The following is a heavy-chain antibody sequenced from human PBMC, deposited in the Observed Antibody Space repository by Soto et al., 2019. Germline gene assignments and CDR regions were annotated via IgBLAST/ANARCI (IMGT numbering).Heavy chain of an antibody. V-gene: IGHV3-23*01. D-gene: IGHD3-16*01. CDR2: INGPGDDT. CDR3: EKNEEYVHVWGKAPWD. J-gene: IGHJ4*03. CDR1: GFTFPNYA. Sequence: PGWSLRLSCSASGFTFPNYAMSWVRQAPGKGLEWVSSINGPGDDTYYADSVKGRFTISRDNSKNTLHLQMNSLRAEDTALYYCEKNEEYVHVWGKAPWDWCQGKLVTV.